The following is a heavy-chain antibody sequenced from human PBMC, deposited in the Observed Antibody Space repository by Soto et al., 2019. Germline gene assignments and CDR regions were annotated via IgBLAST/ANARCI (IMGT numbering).Heavy chain of an antibody. V-gene: IGHV4-30-4*01. J-gene: IGHJ4*02. CDR2: IYYSGST. Sequence: SETLSLTCTVSGGSISSGDYYWSWIRQPPGKGLEWIGYIYYSGSTYYNPSLKSRVTISVDTSKNQFSLKLSSVTAADTAVYYCARVTMVRDYNFDYWGQGTLVTVSS. CDR3: ARVTMVRDYNFDY. CDR1: GGSISSGDYY. D-gene: IGHD3-10*01.